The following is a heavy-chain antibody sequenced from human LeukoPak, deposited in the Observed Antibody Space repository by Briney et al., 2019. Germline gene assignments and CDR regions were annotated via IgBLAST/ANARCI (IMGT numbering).Heavy chain of an antibody. J-gene: IGHJ4*02. Sequence: GGSLRLSCAASGFTVSSNYMSWVRQAPGKGLEWVSVIYSGGSTYYADSVKGRFTISRHNSKNTLYLQMNSLRAEDTAVYYCARDFRSSSWYNYFDYWGQGTLVTVSS. CDR2: IYSGGST. CDR3: ARDFRSSSWYNYFDY. V-gene: IGHV3-53*04. D-gene: IGHD6-13*01. CDR1: GFTVSSNY.